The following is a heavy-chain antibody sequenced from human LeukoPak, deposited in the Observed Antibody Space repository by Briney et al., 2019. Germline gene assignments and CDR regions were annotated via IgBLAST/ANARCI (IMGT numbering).Heavy chain of an antibody. CDR2: ISSSGST. V-gene: IGHV4-59*01. J-gene: IGHJ2*01. Sequence: SETLSLTCSVSGGSISSYYWTWIRQPPGRGLEWIGYISSSGSTNYNPSLRSRVTMSVDTSKNHFSLKLSSVTAADTAVYYCAGPYSGSRRYFDLWGRGTLVTVSS. D-gene: IGHD1-26*01. CDR3: AGPYSGSRRYFDL. CDR1: GGSISSYY.